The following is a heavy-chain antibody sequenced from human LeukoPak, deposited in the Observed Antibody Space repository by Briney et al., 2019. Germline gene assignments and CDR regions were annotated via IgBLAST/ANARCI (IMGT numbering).Heavy chain of an antibody. CDR3: ASDTAMVIYYYYYMDV. V-gene: IGHV3-23*01. CDR1: GFTFSSYA. Sequence: AGSLRLSCAASGFTFSSYAMSWVRQAPGKGLEWVSAISGSGGSTYYADSVKGRFTISRDNSKNTLYLQMNSLRAEDTAVYYCASDTAMVIYYYYYMDVWGKGSTVTVSS. D-gene: IGHD5-18*01. CDR2: ISGSGGST. J-gene: IGHJ6*03.